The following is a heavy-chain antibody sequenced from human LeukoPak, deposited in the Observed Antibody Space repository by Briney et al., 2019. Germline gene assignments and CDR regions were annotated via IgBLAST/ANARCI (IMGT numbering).Heavy chain of an antibody. D-gene: IGHD3-9*01. CDR1: GFTFSNAW. J-gene: IGHJ5*02. CDR3: TTTLQDDILTGFHRWFDP. Sequence: GGSLRLSCAASGFTFSNAWMSWVRQAPGKGLEWVGRIKSKTDGGTTDYAAPVKGRFTVSRDDSKNTVYLQMNSLKTDDTAVYYCTTTLQDDILTGFHRWFDPWGQGTLVTVSS. V-gene: IGHV3-15*01. CDR2: IKSKTDGGTT.